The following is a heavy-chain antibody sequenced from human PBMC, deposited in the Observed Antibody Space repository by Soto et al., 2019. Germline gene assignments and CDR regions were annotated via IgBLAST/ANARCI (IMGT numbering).Heavy chain of an antibody. CDR2: IIPIFGTA. D-gene: IGHD4-17*01. Sequence: QVQLVQSGAEVKKPGSSVKVSCKASGGTFSSYAISWVRQAPGQGLEWMGGIIPIFGTANYAQKFQGRVTITAGESTSKVYMELSSLRSEDTAVYYCARGANDYGVAEYFQHWGQGTLVTVSS. CDR3: ARGANDYGVAEYFQH. CDR1: GGTFSSYA. V-gene: IGHV1-69*01. J-gene: IGHJ1*01.